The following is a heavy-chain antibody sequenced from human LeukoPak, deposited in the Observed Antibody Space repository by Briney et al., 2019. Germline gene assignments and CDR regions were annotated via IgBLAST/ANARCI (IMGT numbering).Heavy chain of an antibody. J-gene: IGHJ5*02. V-gene: IGHV4-59*01. CDR1: GGSISSYY. Sequence: PSETLSLTCTVSGGSISSYYWSWIRHPPGKGLEWVGYIYYSGSTNSNPSLKSRVTISVDTTNNPFSLKRSSVTAADTAVYYCASSRWAVAGRWFDPWGQGTLVSVTS. CDR2: IYYSGST. CDR3: ASSRWAVAGRWFDP. D-gene: IGHD6-19*01.